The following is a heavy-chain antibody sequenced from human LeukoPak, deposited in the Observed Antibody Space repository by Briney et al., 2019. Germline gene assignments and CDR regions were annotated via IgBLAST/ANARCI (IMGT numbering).Heavy chain of an antibody. CDR2: IKEDGSDK. V-gene: IGHV3-7*01. J-gene: IGHJ4*02. CDR1: GFTLSSFW. D-gene: IGHD6-25*01. Sequence: GGSLRLSCAASGFTLSSFWMSWVRQAPGKGLEWVANIKEDGSDKNYVDSVKGRFTISRDNTKRSVFLQMNSLRDGDTAVYYCARDRGYDTFDYWGQGPLVTVSS. CDR3: ARDRGYDTFDY.